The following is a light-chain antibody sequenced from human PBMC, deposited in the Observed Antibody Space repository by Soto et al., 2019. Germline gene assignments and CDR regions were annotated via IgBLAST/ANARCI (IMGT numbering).Light chain of an antibody. CDR2: GAS. V-gene: IGKV3-20*01. J-gene: IGKJ1*01. CDR3: QQYGSSPPRT. Sequence: EIVLTQSPGILSLSPGQRVTLSCRASQSVSNDFLAWYQQKPGQAPRLLIYGASTRATDVPERFSGSGSGADFTLTISRLEPEDFAVYYCQQYGSSPPRTFGQGTKVEMK. CDR1: QSVSNDF.